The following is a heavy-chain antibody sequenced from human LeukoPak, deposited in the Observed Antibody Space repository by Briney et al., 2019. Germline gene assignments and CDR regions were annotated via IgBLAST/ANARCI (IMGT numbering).Heavy chain of an antibody. CDR2: IYYSGST. J-gene: IGHJ4*02. CDR1: GGSISSSSYY. D-gene: IGHD4-23*01. CDR3: ARHGATVVTVDY. Sequence: PSETPSLTCTVSGGSISSSSYYWGWIRQPPGKGLEWIGSIYYSGSTYYNPSLKSRVTISVDTSKNQFSLKLSSVTAADTAVYYCARHGATVVTVDYWGQGTLVTVSS. V-gene: IGHV4-39*01.